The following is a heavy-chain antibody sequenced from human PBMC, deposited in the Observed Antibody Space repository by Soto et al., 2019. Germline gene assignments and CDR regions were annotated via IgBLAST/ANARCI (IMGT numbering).Heavy chain of an antibody. CDR3: ARVGLAFDFWSVYRGPFWYFDL. V-gene: IGHV1-18*01. D-gene: IGHD3-3*01. CDR1: GYTFTDYG. CDR2: ISAYNGHT. Sequence: QVQLVQSGAEVEKPGASVKVSCKASGYTFTDYGITWVRQAPGQGLEWMGGISAYNGHTNYVQKLQRRANMTTDTSTTTADMELRSLRSDETAGYYCARVGLAFDFWSVYRGPFWYFDLWGRGTLVTVSS. J-gene: IGHJ2*01.